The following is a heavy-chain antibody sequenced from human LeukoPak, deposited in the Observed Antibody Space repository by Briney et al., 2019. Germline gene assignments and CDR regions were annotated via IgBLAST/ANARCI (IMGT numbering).Heavy chain of an antibody. V-gene: IGHV1-46*01. D-gene: IGHD3-22*01. J-gene: IGHJ5*02. CDR3: ARDGKDYYDSSGNWFDP. CDR1: GYTFTIYY. Sequence: EASVTVSCKASGYTFTIYYMHWVRQAPGQGLEWMGIINPSGSSTSYAQKFQGRVTMTRDTSTSTVYMELSSLRSEDTAVYYCARDGKDYYDSSGNWFDPWGQGTLVTVSS. CDR2: INPSGSST.